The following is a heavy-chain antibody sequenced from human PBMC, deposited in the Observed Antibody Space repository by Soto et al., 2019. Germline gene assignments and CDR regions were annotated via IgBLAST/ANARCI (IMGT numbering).Heavy chain of an antibody. J-gene: IGHJ5*02. D-gene: IGHD3-10*01. CDR1: AGSFSSSSYY. CDR2: IYYSGST. V-gene: IGHV4-39*01. CDR3: ARSVPGLGFGELLLSPTNWFDP. Sequence: QLQLQESGPGLVKPSETLSLTCTVSAGSFSSSSYYWAWIRQPPGKGLVWIGRIYYSGSTYYNPSLTSRVTISVETSKDQFSPKLSSVSAADTAVYYCARSVPGLGFGELLLSPTNWFDPWGEGTLVTVSS.